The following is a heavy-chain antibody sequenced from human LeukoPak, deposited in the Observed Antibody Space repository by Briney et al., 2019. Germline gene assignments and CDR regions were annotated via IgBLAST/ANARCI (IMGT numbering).Heavy chain of an antibody. D-gene: IGHD2-2*01. CDR2: ISNEGSNK. V-gene: IGHV3-30-3*01. CDR1: GFTFSSYG. CDR3: AKELAPYYQLHQD. J-gene: IGHJ4*02. Sequence: SGGSLRLSCAASGFTFSSYGMHWVRQAPGKGLECVAVISNEGSNKYYADSVKGRFTISRDNSKNTLYLQMNSLRAEDTAVYYCAKELAPYYQLHQDWGQGTLVTVSS.